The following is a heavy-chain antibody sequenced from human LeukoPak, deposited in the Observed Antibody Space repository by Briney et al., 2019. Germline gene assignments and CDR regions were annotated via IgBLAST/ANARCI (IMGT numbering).Heavy chain of an antibody. D-gene: IGHD3-10*01. CDR1: GFTVSSNS. Sequence: GGSLRLSCTVSGFTVSSNSMSWVRQAPGKGLEWVSFIYSDNTHYSDSVKGRFTISRDTSKNTLWLQMNSLRVDDTALYYCAKSLGGDYGSGSYYVVFDSWGQGTLVTVSS. CDR2: IYSDNT. V-gene: IGHV3-53*01. J-gene: IGHJ4*02. CDR3: AKSLGGDYGSGSYYVVFDS.